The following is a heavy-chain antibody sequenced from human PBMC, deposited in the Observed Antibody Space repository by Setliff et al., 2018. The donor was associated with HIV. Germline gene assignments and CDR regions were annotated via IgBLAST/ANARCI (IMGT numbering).Heavy chain of an antibody. J-gene: IGHJ4*02. Sequence: GASVKVSCKASGYTFTNYDINWVRQATGQGLEWIGRMNPNSGNTEYAQQFQDRVTMTRNTSISTAYMELSSLRSEDTSIYYCARGHSGNDYCGQGTLVTVSS. V-gene: IGHV1-8*02. CDR2: MNPNSGNT. CDR3: ARGHSGNDY. CDR1: GYTFTNYD. D-gene: IGHD1-1*01.